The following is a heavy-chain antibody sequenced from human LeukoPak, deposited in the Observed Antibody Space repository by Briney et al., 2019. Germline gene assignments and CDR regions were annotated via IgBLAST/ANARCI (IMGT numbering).Heavy chain of an antibody. CDR1: GGSISSHY. CDR2: ISNSGST. J-gene: IGHJ6*03. V-gene: IGHV4-59*11. D-gene: IGHD2-15*01. CDR3: GRDALVGYFSYYYMDV. Sequence: PSETLSLTCTVSGGSISSHYWTWIRQSPVKGLEWIGDISNSGSTSYNPSLKSLVTISIDTSKNQFSLKLSSVTAADTAVYYCGRDALVGYFSYYYMDVWGKGTTVTVSS.